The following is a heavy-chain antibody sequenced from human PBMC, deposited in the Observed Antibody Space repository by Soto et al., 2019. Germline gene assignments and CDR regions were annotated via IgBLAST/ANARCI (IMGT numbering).Heavy chain of an antibody. CDR3: ARAREYSSSSGPGFDY. Sequence: SVKVSCKASGGTFSSYAISWVRQAPGQGLEWMGGIIPIFGTANYAQKFQGRVTITADESTSTAYMELSSLRSEDTAVYYCARAREYSSSSGPGFDYWGQGTLVTVSS. V-gene: IGHV1-69*13. D-gene: IGHD6-6*01. CDR2: IIPIFGTA. J-gene: IGHJ4*02. CDR1: GGTFSSYA.